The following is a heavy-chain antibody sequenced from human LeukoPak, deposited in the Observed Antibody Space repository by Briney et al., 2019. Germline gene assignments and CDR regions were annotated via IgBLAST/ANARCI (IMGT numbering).Heavy chain of an antibody. CDR3: YVDY. J-gene: IGHJ4*02. CDR1: GFTFSSYG. V-gene: IGHV3-20*01. D-gene: IGHD2-15*01. CDR2: IKWNGGST. Sequence: GGSLRLSCAASGFTFSSYGMSWVRQAPGKGLEWVSSIKWNGGSTGYADSVKGRFTISRDNAKNSLYLQICARDGGDCSGDSCYVDYWGQGTLVTVSS.